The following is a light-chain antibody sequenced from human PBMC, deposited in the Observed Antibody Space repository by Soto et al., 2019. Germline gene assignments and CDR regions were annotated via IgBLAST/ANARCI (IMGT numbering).Light chain of an antibody. J-gene: IGKJ1*01. Sequence: DIQMTQSPSSLSASVVDRVTITCRASQSISSYLNWYQQKPGKAPNLLIYGASTLQGGVPSRFSGSGSATDFTLTISSLQHEDFATYYCQQTYGTPPTFGQGPRWIS. V-gene: IGKV1-39*01. CDR2: GAS. CDR1: QSISSY. CDR3: QQTYGTPPT.